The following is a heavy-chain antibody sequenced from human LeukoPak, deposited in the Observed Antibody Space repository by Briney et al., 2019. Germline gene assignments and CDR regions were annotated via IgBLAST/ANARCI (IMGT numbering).Heavy chain of an antibody. J-gene: IGHJ5*02. CDR2: IKSDGSST. CDR1: GFTFSSYS. CDR3: AGESGYHGSGFDP. V-gene: IGHV3-74*01. Sequence: GGSLRLSCAASGFTFSSYSMNWVRQGPGKGLVWVSRIKSDGSSTSYADSVKGRFTISRDNAKNTLYLQMNSLRDEDTAVYYCAGESGYHGSGFDPWGQGTLVTVSS. D-gene: IGHD3-10*01.